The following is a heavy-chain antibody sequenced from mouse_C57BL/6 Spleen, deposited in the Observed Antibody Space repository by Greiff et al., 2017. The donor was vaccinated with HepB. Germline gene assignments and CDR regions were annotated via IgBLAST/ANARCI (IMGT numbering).Heavy chain of an antibody. D-gene: IGHD1-1*01. V-gene: IGHV5-9*01. CDR2: ISGGGGNT. CDR1: GFTFSSYT. CDR3: ARHGDYGSSSWFAY. J-gene: IGHJ3*01. Sequence: DVMLVESGGGLVKPGGSLKLSCAASGFTFSSYTMSWVRQTPEKRLEWVATISGGGGNTYYPDSVKGRFTISRDNAKNTLYLQMSSLRSEDTALYYCARHGDYGSSSWFAYWGQGTLVTVSA.